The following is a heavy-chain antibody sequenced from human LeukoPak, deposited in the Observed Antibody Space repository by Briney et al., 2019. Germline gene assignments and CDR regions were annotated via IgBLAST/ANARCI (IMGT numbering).Heavy chain of an antibody. V-gene: IGHV1-18*01. CDR1: GYTFTNYG. J-gene: IGHJ4*02. CDR3: AREDYYDSSGYYPY. D-gene: IGHD3-22*01. CDR2: ISAYNGNT. Sequence: ASVKDSCKASGYTFTNYGISWLRQAPGQGLEWMGWISAYNGNTNYAQKLQGRVTMTTDTSTSTAYMELRSLRSDDTAVYYWAREDYYDSSGYYPYWGQGTLVTVSS.